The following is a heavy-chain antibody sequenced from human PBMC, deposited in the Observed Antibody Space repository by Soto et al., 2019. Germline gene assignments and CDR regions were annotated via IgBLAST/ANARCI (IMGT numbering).Heavy chain of an antibody. V-gene: IGHV3-11*01. D-gene: IGHD6-19*01. J-gene: IGHJ4*02. CDR2: ISSSGYTI. Sequence: PGGSLRLSCAASGFTFSDYYMSWIRQAPGKGLEWVSYISSSGYTIYYADSVKGRFTISRDNAKNSLSLQMNSLRAEDTAVYYCARDRYSTAWIDGYWGQGTLVTVSS. CDR1: GFTFSDYY. CDR3: ARDRYSTAWIDGY.